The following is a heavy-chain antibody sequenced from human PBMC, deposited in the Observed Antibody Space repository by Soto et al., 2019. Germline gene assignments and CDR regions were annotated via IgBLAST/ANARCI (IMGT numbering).Heavy chain of an antibody. CDR1: GGSISSYY. J-gene: IGHJ4*02. CDR3: ARHPQTTPFGVVTYYFDY. Sequence: QVQLQESGPGLVKPSETLSLTCTVSGGSISSYYWSWIRQPPGKGLEWIGYIYYSGSTNYNPSLKSRVTISVDTSKNQFSLKLSSVTAADTAVYYCARHPQTTPFGVVTYYFDYWGQGTLVTVSS. D-gene: IGHD3-3*01. V-gene: IGHV4-59*08. CDR2: IYYSGST.